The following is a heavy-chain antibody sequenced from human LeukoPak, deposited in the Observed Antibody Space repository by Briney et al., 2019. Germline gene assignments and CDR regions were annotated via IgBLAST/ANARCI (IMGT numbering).Heavy chain of an antibody. CDR2: IKQDGSEK. CDR3: AKDDAWLRFLY. J-gene: IGHJ4*02. CDR1: GFTFSSYW. V-gene: IGHV3-7*03. D-gene: IGHD5-12*01. Sequence: PGGSLRLSCAASGFTFSSYWMTWVRQAPGKGLEWVANIKQDGSEKYYVDSVKGRFTISRDNAKNSLSLQMNSLRAEDTAIYYCAKDDAWLRFLYWGQGTLVTVSS.